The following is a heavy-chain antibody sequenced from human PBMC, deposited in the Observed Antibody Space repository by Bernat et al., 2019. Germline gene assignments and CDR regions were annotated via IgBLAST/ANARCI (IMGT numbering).Heavy chain of an antibody. D-gene: IGHD3-10*01. CDR3: ARDTEYYYGSGSYYPDGYYYYYYGMDV. CDR1: GFTFSSYS. J-gene: IGHJ6*02. V-gene: IGHV3-48*01. CDR2: ISSISSAI. Sequence: EVQLVESGGGLVQPGGSLRLSCAASGFTFSSYSMNWVRQAPGKGLEWGSTISSISSAIYYADAVKGRFTISGDNAKNSLYLQMNSLRAEDTAVYYCARDTEYYYGSGSYYPDGYYYYYYGMDVWGQGTTVTVSS.